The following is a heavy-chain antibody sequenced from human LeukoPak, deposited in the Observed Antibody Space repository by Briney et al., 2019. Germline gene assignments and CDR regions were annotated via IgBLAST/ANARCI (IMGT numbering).Heavy chain of an antibody. V-gene: IGHV4-39*01. CDR2: IYYSGST. D-gene: IGHD2-2*01. J-gene: IGHJ4*02. CDR3: ASLTRYCSSTSCYRFDY. CDR1: GGSISSSSYY. Sequence: PSETLSLTCTVSGGSISSSSYYWGWIRQPPGKGLGWIGSIYYSGSTYYNPSLKSRVTISVDTSKNQFSLKLSSVTAADTAVYYCASLTRYCSSTSCYRFDYWGQGTLVTVSS.